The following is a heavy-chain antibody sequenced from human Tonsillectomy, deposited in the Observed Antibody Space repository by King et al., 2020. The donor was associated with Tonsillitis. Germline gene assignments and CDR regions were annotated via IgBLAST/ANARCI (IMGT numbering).Heavy chain of an antibody. CDR2: TLYEGSDE. Sequence: VQLVESGGGVVQPGRSLRVSCAASGFTFSRHAMHWVRQAPGKGLEWVALTLYEGSDEYYADSVKGRFTISRDNSKKTLYLQMNSLRAEDTAVYFCARDPWEVPSVPDYWGQGTLVTVSS. CDR1: GFTFSRHA. J-gene: IGHJ4*02. D-gene: IGHD1-26*01. CDR3: ARDPWEVPSVPDY. V-gene: IGHV3-30-3*01.